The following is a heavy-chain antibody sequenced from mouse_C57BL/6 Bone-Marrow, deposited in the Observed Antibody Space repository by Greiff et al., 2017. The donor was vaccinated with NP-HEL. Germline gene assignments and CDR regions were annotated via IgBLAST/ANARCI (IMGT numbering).Heavy chain of an antibody. CDR2: IYYSGTI. Sequence: EVHLVESGPGLVKPSQTVFLTCTVTGISITTGNYRWSWIRQFPGNKLEWIGYIYYSGTITYNPSLTSRTTITRDTPKNQFFLEMNSLTAEDTATYYCARLYGSSYGGYAMDYWGQGTSVTVSS. V-gene: IGHV3-5*01. CDR3: ARLYGSSYGGYAMDY. D-gene: IGHD1-1*01. J-gene: IGHJ4*01. CDR1: GISITTGNYR.